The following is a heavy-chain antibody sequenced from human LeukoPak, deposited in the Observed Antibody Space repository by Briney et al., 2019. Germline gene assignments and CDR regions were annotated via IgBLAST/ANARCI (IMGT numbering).Heavy chain of an antibody. V-gene: IGHV3-30*18. D-gene: IGHD5-24*01. CDR2: ISYDGSNK. CDR3: AKSRDGYNYVPLDY. J-gene: IGHJ4*02. CDR1: GFTFSSYR. Sequence: GGSLRLSCAASGFTFSSYRMHWVRQAPGKGLEWVAVISYDGSNKYYADSVKGRFTISRDNSKNTLYLQMNSLRAEDTAVYYCAKSRDGYNYVPLDYWGQGTLVTVSS.